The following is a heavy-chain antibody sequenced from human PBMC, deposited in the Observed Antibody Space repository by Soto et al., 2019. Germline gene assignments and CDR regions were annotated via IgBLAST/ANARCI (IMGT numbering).Heavy chain of an antibody. V-gene: IGHV4-59*01. J-gene: IGHJ6*02. CDR2: IYYSGST. D-gene: IGHD4-17*01. CDR1: GGSISSYY. Sequence: PSETLSLTCTVSGGSISSYYWSWIRQPPGKGLEWIGYIYYSGSTNYNPSLKSRVTISVDTSKNQFSLKLSSVTAADTAVYYCARDGDYQGYYYYGMDVWGQGTTVTVSS. CDR3: ARDGDYQGYYYYGMDV.